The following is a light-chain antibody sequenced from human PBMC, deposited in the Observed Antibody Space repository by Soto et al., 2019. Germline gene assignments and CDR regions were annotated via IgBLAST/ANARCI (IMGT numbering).Light chain of an antibody. CDR2: LGS. CDR1: QSLLHSNGYIY. CDR3: MQALQTPPT. V-gene: IGKV2-28*01. J-gene: IGKJ1*01. Sequence: DIVMTQSPLSLPVTPGEPASISCRSSQSLLHSNGYIYLDWYLQKPGQSPQLLIYLGSNRASGVPDRFSGSGSDTDFTLKISRVEAEDVGVYYCMQALQTPPTFGQGTKVEIK.